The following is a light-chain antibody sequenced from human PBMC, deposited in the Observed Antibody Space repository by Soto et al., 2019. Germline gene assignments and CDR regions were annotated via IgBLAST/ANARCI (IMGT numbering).Light chain of an antibody. CDR2: SNN. V-gene: IGLV1-44*01. CDR3: AAWDDSLNGRGV. J-gene: IGLJ2*01. CDR1: SSNIGSNT. Sequence: QSVLTQPPSASGTPGQRVTISCSGSSSNIGSNTVNWYQQLPGTAPNLLIYSNNQRPSGVPDRFSGSKSGTSASLALSGLQSEDESDYYCAAWDDSLNGRGVFGGGTKVTVL.